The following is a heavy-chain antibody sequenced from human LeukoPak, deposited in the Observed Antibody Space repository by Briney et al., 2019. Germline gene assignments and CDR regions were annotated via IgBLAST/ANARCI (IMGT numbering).Heavy chain of an antibody. J-gene: IGHJ4*02. V-gene: IGHV4-30-4*01. CDR2: IYYSGST. CDR1: GGSISSGDYY. Sequence: SETLSLTCTVSGGSISSGDYYWSWIRQPPGKGLEWIGYIYYSGSTYYNPSLKSRVTISVDTSKNQFSLKLSSVTAADTAVYYCARTRRDGYKYFDYWGQGTLVTVSS. D-gene: IGHD5-24*01. CDR3: ARTRRDGYKYFDY.